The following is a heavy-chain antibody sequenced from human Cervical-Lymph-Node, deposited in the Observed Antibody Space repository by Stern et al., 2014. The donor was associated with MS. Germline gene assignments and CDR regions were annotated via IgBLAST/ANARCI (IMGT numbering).Heavy chain of an antibody. CDR1: GFTFSSYA. CDR2: ISGSGGST. V-gene: IGHV3-23*04. CDR3: AKAKLSLVGDSGWYY. J-gene: IGHJ4*02. Sequence: EMQLVESGGGLVQPGGSLRLSCAASGFTFSSYAMSWVRQAPGTWLEWVSAISGSGGSTYYADSVKGRFTISRDNSKNTLYLQMNSLRAEDTAVYYCAKAKLSLVGDSGWYYWGQGTLVTVSS. D-gene: IGHD6-19*01.